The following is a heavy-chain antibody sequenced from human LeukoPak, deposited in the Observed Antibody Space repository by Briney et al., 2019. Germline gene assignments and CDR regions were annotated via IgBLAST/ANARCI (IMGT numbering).Heavy chain of an antibody. CDR1: GGSFSGYY. J-gene: IGHJ6*03. Sequence: PSETLSLTCAVYGGSFSGYYWSWIRQPPGKGLEWIGEINHSGSTNYNPSLKSRVTISVDTSKNQFSLKLSSVTAADTAVYYCAREYDSSVGKYYYYYYYYMDVWGKGTTVTVSS. D-gene: IGHD3-3*01. V-gene: IGHV4-34*01. CDR3: AREYDSSVGKYYYYYYYYMDV. CDR2: INHSGST.